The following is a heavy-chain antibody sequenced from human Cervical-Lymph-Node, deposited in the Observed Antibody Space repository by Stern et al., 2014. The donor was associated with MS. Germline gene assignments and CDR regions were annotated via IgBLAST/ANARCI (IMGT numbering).Heavy chain of an antibody. CDR3: ARPGDDTAKYGLDV. CDR2: VYPGDSDT. V-gene: IGHV5-51*03. Sequence: EMQLVESGAEVKKPGESLKISCKGSGYSFATYWIGWVRQMPGKGLEWMGLVYPGDSDTRYSPSFQGQVTISANKSISTAYLHWSSLKASDTAMYYCARPGDDTAKYGLDVWGQGTTVTVSS. D-gene: IGHD5-18*01. CDR1: GYSFATYW. J-gene: IGHJ6*02.